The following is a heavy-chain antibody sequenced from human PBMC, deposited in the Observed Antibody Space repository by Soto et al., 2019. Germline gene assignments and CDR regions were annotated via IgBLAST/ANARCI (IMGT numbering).Heavy chain of an antibody. CDR1: GFTFSSYA. J-gene: IGHJ4*02. CDR3: AKDLSFWSGYYGGY. Sequence: GGSLRLSCAASGFTFSSYAMSWVRQAPGKGLEWVSAISGSGGSTYYADSVKGRFTISRDNSKNTLYLQMNSLRAEDTAVYYCAKDLSFWSGYYGGYWGQGTLVTVSS. V-gene: IGHV3-23*01. CDR2: ISGSGGST. D-gene: IGHD3-3*01.